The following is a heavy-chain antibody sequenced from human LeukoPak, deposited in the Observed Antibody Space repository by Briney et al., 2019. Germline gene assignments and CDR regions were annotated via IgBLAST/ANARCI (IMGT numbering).Heavy chain of an antibody. D-gene: IGHD5-12*01. CDR1: GGSISSSSYY. J-gene: IGHJ3*02. CDR2: IYYSGST. V-gene: IGHV4-39*07. Sequence: PSETLSLTCTVSGGSISSSSYYWGWIRQPPGKGLEWIGSIYYSGSTYYNPSLKSRVTISVDRSKNQFSLKLSSVTAADTAVYYCATGRRDGYNRAFDIWGQGTMVTVSS. CDR3: ATGRRDGYNRAFDI.